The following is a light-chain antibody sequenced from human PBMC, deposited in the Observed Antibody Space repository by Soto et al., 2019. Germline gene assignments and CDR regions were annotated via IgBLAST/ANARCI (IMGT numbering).Light chain of an antibody. J-gene: IGLJ2*01. CDR3: SSFTSYSTLV. V-gene: IGLV2-14*03. CDR1: SRDVGGYSY. Sequence: QSVLTQPASVSGSPGQSITISCTGTSRDVGGYSYVSWYQQHPGKAPKLMIYDVNNRPSGVSDRFSGSKSGNTASLTISGLQAEAESDYYCSSFTSYSTLVFGGGTKLTVL. CDR2: DVN.